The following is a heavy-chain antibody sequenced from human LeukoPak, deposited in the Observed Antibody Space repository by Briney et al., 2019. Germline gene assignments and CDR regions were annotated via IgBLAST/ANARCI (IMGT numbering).Heavy chain of an antibody. CDR2: IIPILGIA. CDR3: ARDHPSGTVDY. Sequence: ASAKVSCKASGGTFSSYAISWVRQAPGQGLEWMGRIIPILGIANYAQKFQGRVTITADKSTSTAYMELSSLRSEDTAVYYCARDHPSGTVDYWGQGTLVTVSS. CDR1: GGTFSSYA. V-gene: IGHV1-69*04. J-gene: IGHJ4*02. D-gene: IGHD1-26*01.